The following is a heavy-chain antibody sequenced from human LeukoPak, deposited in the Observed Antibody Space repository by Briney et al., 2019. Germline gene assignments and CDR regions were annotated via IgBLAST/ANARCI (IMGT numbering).Heavy chain of an antibody. CDR3: ARALRYSGSYRKRSRDYFDY. V-gene: IGHV4-4*02. J-gene: IGHJ4*02. D-gene: IGHD1-26*01. CDR1: GDSINSLDL. Sequence: KASGTLSLTCTVSGDSINSLDLWSWVRQPPGKGLEWIGEMYLSGTTHSNPSVKSRVTISIDKSKNQFFLNLSSVTAADTAVYYCARALRYSGSYRKRSRDYFDYWGQGTLVTVSS. CDR2: MYLSGTT.